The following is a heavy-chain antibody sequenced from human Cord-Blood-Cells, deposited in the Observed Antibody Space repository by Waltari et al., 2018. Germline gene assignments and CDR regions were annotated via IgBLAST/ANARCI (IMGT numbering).Heavy chain of an antibody. CDR3: ATVAYYYDSSGYLWLYYFDY. CDR2: LDPEEGET. D-gene: IGHD3-22*01. J-gene: IGHJ4*02. V-gene: IGHV1-24*01. CDR1: GYTLTELS. Sequence: QVQLVQSGAEVKKPGASVKVSCKVSGYTLTELSMHWVRQAPGKGLEWMGGLDPEEGETIYAQKFQGRVTMTEDTSTDTAYMWLSSLRSEDTAVYYCATVAYYYDSSGYLWLYYFDYWGQGTLVTVSS.